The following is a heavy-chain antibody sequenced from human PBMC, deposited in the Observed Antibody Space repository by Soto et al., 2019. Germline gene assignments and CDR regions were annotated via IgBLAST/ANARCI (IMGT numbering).Heavy chain of an antibody. CDR1: GFTFSSYA. D-gene: IGHD2-8*01. Sequence: PGGSLRLSCAASGFTFSSYAMHWVRQAPGKGLEWVAVISYDGSNKYYADSVKGRFTISRDNSKNTLYLQMNSLRAEDTAVYYCARDLGDISASGPYCTNGVCPIYYYYGMDVWGQGTTVTVSS. J-gene: IGHJ6*02. V-gene: IGHV3-30-3*01. CDR2: ISYDGSNK. CDR3: ARDLGDISASGPYCTNGVCPIYYYYGMDV.